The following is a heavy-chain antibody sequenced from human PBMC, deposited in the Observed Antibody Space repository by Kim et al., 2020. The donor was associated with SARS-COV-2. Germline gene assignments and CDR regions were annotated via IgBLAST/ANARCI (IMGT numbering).Heavy chain of an antibody. Sequence: GGSLRLSCAASGFSVSDYWIHWVRQAPGKGLEWVSRISQDASTKDHADSVKGRFTISRDSAKNTVFLQMNSLRAEDTAVYYCSRDTFGPEDYWGWGALVTVSS. J-gene: IGHJ4*02. CDR3: SRDTFGPEDY. V-gene: IGHV3-74*01. CDR2: ISQDASTK. D-gene: IGHD3-3*01. CDR1: GFSVSDYW.